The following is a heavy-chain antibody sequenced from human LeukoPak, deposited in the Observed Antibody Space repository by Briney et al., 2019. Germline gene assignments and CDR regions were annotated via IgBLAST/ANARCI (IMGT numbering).Heavy chain of an antibody. J-gene: IGHJ5*02. CDR3: ARRRSDSSGYYPNWFDP. CDR1: GYSISSGSY. CDR2: VHYSGST. V-gene: IGHV4-38-2*02. D-gene: IGHD3-22*01. Sequence: SETLSLTCSVSGYSISSGSYWGWIRQPPGKGLEWIGYVHYSGSTNYNPSLKSRVTISVDTSKNQFSLKLSSVTAADTAVYYCARRRSDSSGYYPNWFDPWGQGTLVTVSS.